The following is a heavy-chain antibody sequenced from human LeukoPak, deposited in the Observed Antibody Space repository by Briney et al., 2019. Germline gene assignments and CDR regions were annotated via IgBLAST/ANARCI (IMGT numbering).Heavy chain of an antibody. CDR1: GFTFSSSG. J-gene: IGHJ4*02. D-gene: IGHD3/OR15-3a*01. CDR3: ARVGSGYDFFDY. Sequence: GSLRLSCAASGFTFSSSGMHWIRQPPGKGLEWIGYISYSGGTKYNPSLESRVTMSVDTSKNQFSLKLNFVTAADTAVYYCARVGSGYDFFDYWGQGTLVTVSS. V-gene: IGHV4-59*12. CDR2: ISYSGGT.